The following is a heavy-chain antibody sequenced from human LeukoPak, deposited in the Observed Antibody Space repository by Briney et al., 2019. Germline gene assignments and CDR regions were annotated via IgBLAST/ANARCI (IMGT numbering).Heavy chain of an antibody. J-gene: IGHJ4*02. CDR3: ATWEDGYETAGYAY. V-gene: IGHV4-38-2*02. Sequence: KASETLSLTCTVSGYSISSGYYWGWIRQPPGKGLEWIGSIYHSGSTYYNPSLKSRVTISVDTSKNQFSLKLSSVTAADTAVYYCATWEDGYETAGYAYWGQGTLVTVSS. CDR2: IYHSGST. CDR1: GYSISSGYY. D-gene: IGHD5-24*01.